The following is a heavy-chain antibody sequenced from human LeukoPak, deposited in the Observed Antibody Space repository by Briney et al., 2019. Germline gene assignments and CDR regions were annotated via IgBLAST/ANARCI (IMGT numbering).Heavy chain of an antibody. J-gene: IGHJ4*02. CDR1: GYSFTTYW. Sequence: QSLKISCKGSGYSFTTYWSAWVHQMPGRGLEWMGIISPDDSDIRYSPSFQGHVTISADKSISTAYLQWSSLQASDTAMYYCARHEGSGSYYSYWGQGTLVTVSS. CDR2: ISPDDSDI. V-gene: IGHV5-51*07. D-gene: IGHD1-26*01. CDR3: ARHEGSGSYYSY.